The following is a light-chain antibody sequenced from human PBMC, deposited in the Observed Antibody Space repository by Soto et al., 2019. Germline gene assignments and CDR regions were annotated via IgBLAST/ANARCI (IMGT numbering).Light chain of an antibody. CDR3: NSYTGSSTYV. CDR1: RSDVGSYNR. J-gene: IGLJ1*01. CDR2: EVS. Sequence: QSVLTQPPSVTGTPCRSVAIPRTGTRSDVGSYNRVSWYQQPPSAAPKLMIYEVSNRPSGVPDRFSGSKSGNTASLTISGFQAEDEADYYCNSYTGSSTYVFGTGTMVTVL. V-gene: IGLV2-18*02.